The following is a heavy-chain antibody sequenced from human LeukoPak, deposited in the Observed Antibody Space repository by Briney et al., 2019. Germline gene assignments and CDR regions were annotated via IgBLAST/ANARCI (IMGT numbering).Heavy chain of an antibody. CDR2: INHSGST. CDR1: GGSFSGYY. V-gene: IGHV4-34*01. J-gene: IGHJ4*02. D-gene: IGHD6-13*01. CDR3: ARGRGFQQQLVRRATEDY. Sequence: SETLSLTCAVYGGSFSGYYWSWIRQPPGKGLEWIGEINHSGSTNYNPSLKSQVTISVDTSKNQFSLKLSSVTAADTAVYYCARGRGFQQQLVRRATEDYWGQGTLVTVSS.